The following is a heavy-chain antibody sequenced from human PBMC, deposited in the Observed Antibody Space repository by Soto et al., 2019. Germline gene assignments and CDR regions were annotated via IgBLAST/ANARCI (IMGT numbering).Heavy chain of an antibody. CDR1: GFTFSSYA. CDR2: ISYDGSNK. V-gene: IGHV3-30-3*01. D-gene: IGHD3-22*01. CDR3: AREGALNTYYYDSSGSLDY. Sequence: GSLRLSCAASGFTFSSYAMHWVRQAPGKGLEWVAVISYDGSNKYYADSVKGRFTISRDNSKNTLYLQMNSLRAEDTAVYYCAREGALNTYYYDSSGSLDYWGQGTLVTVSS. J-gene: IGHJ4*02.